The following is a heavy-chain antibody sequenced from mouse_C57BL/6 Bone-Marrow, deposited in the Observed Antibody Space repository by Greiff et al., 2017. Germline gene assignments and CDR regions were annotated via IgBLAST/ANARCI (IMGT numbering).Heavy chain of an antibody. CDR3: AREGYYYGKDFDY. V-gene: IGHV1-39*01. Sequence: EVKLMESGPELVKPGASVKISCKASGYSFTDYNMNWVKQSNGKSLEWIGVINPNYGTTSYNQKFKGKATLTVDQSSSTAYMQLNSLTSEDSAVXYCAREGYYYGKDFDYWGQGTTLTVSS. J-gene: IGHJ2*01. CDR2: INPNYGTT. CDR1: GYSFTDYN. D-gene: IGHD1-1*01.